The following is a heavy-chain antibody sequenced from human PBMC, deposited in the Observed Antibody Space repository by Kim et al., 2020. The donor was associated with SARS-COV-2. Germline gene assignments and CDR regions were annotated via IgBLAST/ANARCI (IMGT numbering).Heavy chain of an antibody. CDR2: IIPILGIA. J-gene: IGHJ6*02. V-gene: IGHV1-69*04. Sequence: SVKVSCKASGGTFSSYAISWVRQAPGQGLEWMGRIIPILGIANYAQKSQGRVTITADKSTSTAYMELSSLRSEDTAVYYCASQITMVRGVITNYGMDVWGQGTTVTVSS. CDR1: GGTFSSYA. D-gene: IGHD3-10*01. CDR3: ASQITMVRGVITNYGMDV.